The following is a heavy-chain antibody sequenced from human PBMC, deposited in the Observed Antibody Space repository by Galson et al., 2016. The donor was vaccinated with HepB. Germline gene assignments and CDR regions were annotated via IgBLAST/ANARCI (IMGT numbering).Heavy chain of an antibody. Sequence: SVKVSCKASGYTFISHTISWVRQAPGQGLEWMGWVSAYNGNTNYAQKFQDRVIMSTDTSTTTAYLELRSLTSDDTAIYYCARGHWNTDYYEGMDVWGQGTTVTVSS. V-gene: IGHV1-18*04. D-gene: IGHD1-1*01. CDR3: ARGHWNTDYYEGMDV. CDR1: GYTFISHT. J-gene: IGHJ6*02. CDR2: VSAYNGNT.